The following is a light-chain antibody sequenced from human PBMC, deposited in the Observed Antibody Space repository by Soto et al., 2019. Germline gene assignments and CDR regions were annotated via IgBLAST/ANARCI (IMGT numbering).Light chain of an antibody. CDR1: QNIGSN. V-gene: IGKV3-15*01. Sequence: EIVMTQSPATLSVSPWERVTLSCRASQNIGSNLAWYQQKFGQAPRLLIYGASTRVTGIPARISGSGSGTEFTLTITSLQSEDFGVYHCQEYNTWPWTFGQGTKVDIK. CDR3: QEYNTWPWT. J-gene: IGKJ1*01. CDR2: GAS.